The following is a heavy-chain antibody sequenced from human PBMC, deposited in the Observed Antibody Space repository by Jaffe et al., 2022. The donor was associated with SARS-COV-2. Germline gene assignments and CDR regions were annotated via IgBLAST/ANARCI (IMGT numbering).Heavy chain of an antibody. D-gene: IGHD5-18*01. CDR2: INHSGST. CDR3: ARADKKTRGGTGGYSYGHAYYYGMDV. Sequence: QVQLQQWGAGLLKPSETLSLTCAVYGGSFSGYYWSWIRQPPGKGLEWIGEINHSGSTNYNPSLKSRVTISVDTSKNQFSLKLSSVTAADTAVYYCARADKKTRGGTGGYSYGHAYYYGMDVWGQGTTVTVSS. CDR1: GGSFSGYY. V-gene: IGHV4-34*01. J-gene: IGHJ6*02.